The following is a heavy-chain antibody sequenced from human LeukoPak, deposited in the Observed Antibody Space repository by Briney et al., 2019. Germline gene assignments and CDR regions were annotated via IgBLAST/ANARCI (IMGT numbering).Heavy chain of an antibody. CDR1: GFTFSSYE. V-gene: IGHV3-48*03. D-gene: IGHD3-10*01. CDR2: ISSSGSTI. J-gene: IGHJ4*02. Sequence: GALRLSCAASGFTFSSYEMNWVRQAPGKGLEWVSYISSSGSTIYYADSVKGRFTISRDNAKNTLYLQMNSLRAEDTAVYYCAKVVSGRGGPFDYWGQGTLVTVSS. CDR3: AKVVSGRGGPFDY.